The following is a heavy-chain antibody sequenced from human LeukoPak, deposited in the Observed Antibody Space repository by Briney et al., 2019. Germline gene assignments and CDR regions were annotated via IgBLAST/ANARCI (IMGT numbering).Heavy chain of an antibody. CDR2: IKSKIDGGTT. Sequence: GGSLRLSCAASGFTFENAWMTWVRQAPGKGLEWVGQIKSKIDGGTTNYAAPVKGRFTISRDDSKNTLFLQMHSLKTEDSAVYYCTAPYYFDSAGYGPFDYWGQGSLVTVSS. V-gene: IGHV3-15*01. D-gene: IGHD3-22*01. J-gene: IGHJ4*02. CDR1: GFTFENAW. CDR3: TAPYYFDSAGYGPFDY.